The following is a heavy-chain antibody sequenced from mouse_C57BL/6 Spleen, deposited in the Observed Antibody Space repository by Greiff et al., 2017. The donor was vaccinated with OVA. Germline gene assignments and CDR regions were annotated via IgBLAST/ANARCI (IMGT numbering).Heavy chain of an antibody. CDR1: GFSLTSYG. Sequence: QVQLKESGPGLVQPSQSLSITCTVSGFSLTSYGVHWVRQSPGKGLEWLGVIWSGGSTDYNAAFIPRLSISKDNSKSQVFCKMNSLDADDTAIYYCARRDYYGSDAMDYWGQGTSVTGSS. D-gene: IGHD1-1*01. CDR2: IWSGGST. V-gene: IGHV2-2*01. CDR3: ARRDYYGSDAMDY. J-gene: IGHJ4*01.